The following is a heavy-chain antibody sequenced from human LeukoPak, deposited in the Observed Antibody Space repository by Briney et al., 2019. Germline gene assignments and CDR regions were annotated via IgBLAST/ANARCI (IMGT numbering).Heavy chain of an antibody. CDR1: GFTFRVSA. CDR2: ISFSGDNT. Sequence: GGSLRLSCAASGFTFRVSAMSWVRQAPGKGLEWVSLISFSGDNTYYTDSVKGRFTISRDNSKDTLYLQMNSLRAEDTAIYYCARDIELSPWGLETIVRVSS. CDR3: ARDIELSP. J-gene: IGHJ3*01. D-gene: IGHD3-16*02. V-gene: IGHV3-23*01.